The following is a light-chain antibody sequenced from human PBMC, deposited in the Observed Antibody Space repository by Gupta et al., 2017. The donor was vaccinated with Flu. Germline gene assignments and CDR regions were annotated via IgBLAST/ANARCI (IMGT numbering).Light chain of an antibody. V-gene: IGKV1-39*01. CDR2: AAS. J-gene: IGKJ1*01. CDR1: QSISKY. CDR3: QQSYSMPWT. Sequence: DIQMTQSPSSLSVSVGDRVTVTCRASQSISKYLNWYQHKPGKAPKVLIYAASTLQSGVPSRFSGRGSGTDFTLTISSLQPEDFATYFCQQSYSMPWTFGQGTKVEIK.